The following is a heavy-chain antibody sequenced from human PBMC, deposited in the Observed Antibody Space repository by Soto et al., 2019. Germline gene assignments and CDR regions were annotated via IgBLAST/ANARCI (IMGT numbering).Heavy chain of an antibody. Sequence: PSETLSLTCTVSGGSISIGNYYWSWIRHPPGKGLEWIGFISYSGSTYYSLSLKSRVTISVDTSKNQFSLNLSFVTAADTAVYYCATMGTPATGLYYFDYWGQGTLVTVSS. J-gene: IGHJ4*02. CDR3: ATMGTPATGLYYFDY. D-gene: IGHD5-18*01. V-gene: IGHV4-30-4*01. CDR2: ISYSGST. CDR1: GGSISIGNYY.